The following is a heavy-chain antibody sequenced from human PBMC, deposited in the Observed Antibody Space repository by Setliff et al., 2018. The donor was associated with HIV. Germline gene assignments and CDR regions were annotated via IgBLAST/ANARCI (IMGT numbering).Heavy chain of an antibody. V-gene: IGHV3-53*01. J-gene: IGHJ6*02. CDR2: IYSGGST. CDR1: GFTVSSNY. D-gene: IGHD2-15*01. CDR3: ASTLLLRDIVVVVAATDYYGMDV. Sequence: PGGSLRLSCAASGFTVSSNYMSWVRQATGKGLEWVSVIYSGGSTYYADSVKGRFTISRDNSKNTLYLQMNSLRAEDTAVYYCASTLLLRDIVVVVAATDYYGMDVWGQGTTVTVSS.